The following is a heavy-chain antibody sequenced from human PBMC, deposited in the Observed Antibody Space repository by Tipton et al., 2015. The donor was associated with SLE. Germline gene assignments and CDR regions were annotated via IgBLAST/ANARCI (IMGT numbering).Heavy chain of an antibody. CDR3: ARDTVLYYDILTGYHYYGMDV. Sequence: SGPEVKKPGSSVKVSCKASGGTFSSYAISWVRQAPGQGLEWMGWISAYNGNTNYAQKLQGRVTMTPDTSTSTAYMELSSLRSEDTAVYFCARDTVLYYDILTGYHYYGMDVWGQGTTVTVSS. D-gene: IGHD3-9*01. CDR2: ISAYNGNT. V-gene: IGHV1-18*01. CDR1: GGTFSSYA. J-gene: IGHJ6*02.